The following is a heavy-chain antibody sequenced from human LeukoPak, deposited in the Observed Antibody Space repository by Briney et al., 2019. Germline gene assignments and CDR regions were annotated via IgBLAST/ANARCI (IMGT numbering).Heavy chain of an antibody. CDR2: ISGSGGST. J-gene: IGHJ4*02. Sequence: GGSLRLSCAASGFTFSSYAMRWVRQAPGKGLEWVSAISGSGGSTYYADSVKGRFTISRDNSKNTLYLQMNSLRAEDTAVYYCAKIELYYYDSSGYKSWGQGTLVTVSS. CDR1: GFTFSSYA. D-gene: IGHD3-22*01. V-gene: IGHV3-23*01. CDR3: AKIELYYYDSSGYKS.